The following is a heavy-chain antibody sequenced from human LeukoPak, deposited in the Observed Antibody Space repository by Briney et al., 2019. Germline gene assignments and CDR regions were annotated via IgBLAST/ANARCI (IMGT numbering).Heavy chain of an antibody. Sequence: PSETLSLTCAVSGGSISSGGYSWSWIRQPPGKGLEWIGYIYHSGSTYYNPSLKSRVTISVDRSKNQFSPKLSSVTAADTAVYYCARGGYFDWLSLFDYRGQGTLVTVSS. J-gene: IGHJ4*02. CDR3: ARGGYFDWLSLFDY. CDR1: GGSISSGGYS. CDR2: IYHSGST. D-gene: IGHD3-9*01. V-gene: IGHV4-30-2*01.